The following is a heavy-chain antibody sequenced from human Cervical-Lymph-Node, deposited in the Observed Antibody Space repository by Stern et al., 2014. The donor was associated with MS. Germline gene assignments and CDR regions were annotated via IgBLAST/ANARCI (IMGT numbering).Heavy chain of an antibody. CDR3: ARDPSTTASDWFFDL. J-gene: IGHJ2*01. V-gene: IGHV4-59*02. Sequence: QVQLQESGPGLVTPSETLSLTCTVSGGAVSAYYWPWIRPRPRKGLPWNGYISYPGTTNYNPSLPTRVTITMATCHNPVFPRPSAVTAADTAVYYCARDPSTTASDWFFDLWGRGSLVTVSS. CDR2: ISYPGTT. CDR1: GGAVSAYY. D-gene: IGHD2-21*02.